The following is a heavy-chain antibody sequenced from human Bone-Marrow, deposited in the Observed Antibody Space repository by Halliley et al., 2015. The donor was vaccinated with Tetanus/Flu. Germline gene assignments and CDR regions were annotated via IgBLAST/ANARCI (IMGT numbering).Heavy chain of an antibody. J-gene: IGHJ5*01. CDR3: ARVSRVAFKLPFDS. V-gene: IGHV3-48*03. CDR2: ISTVGSSI. D-gene: IGHD2-15*01. Sequence: AASGFAFDNYEMTWVRQAPGKGLEWVAYISTVGSSIYYGDSVQGRFTISRDNAENSVFLQMNTLRADDTAVYYCARVSRVAFKLPFDSWGQGSLVSVTS. CDR1: GFAFDNYE.